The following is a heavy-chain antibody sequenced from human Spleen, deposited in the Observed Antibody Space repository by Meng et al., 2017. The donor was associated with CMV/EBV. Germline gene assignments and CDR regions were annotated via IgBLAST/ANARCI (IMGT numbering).Heavy chain of an antibody. D-gene: IGHD1-26*01. J-gene: IGHJ4*02. Sequence: SGGSISSGAYYWSWVRQHPGKGLEWIGLIYYGGNTYYKPSLKSRVTISLDTSKNQFSLKLSSVTAADTAVYYCARSPSSGSYPFFDYWGQGTLVTVSS. CDR1: GGSISSGAYY. CDR2: IYYGGNT. CDR3: ARSPSSGSYPFFDY. V-gene: IGHV4-31*02.